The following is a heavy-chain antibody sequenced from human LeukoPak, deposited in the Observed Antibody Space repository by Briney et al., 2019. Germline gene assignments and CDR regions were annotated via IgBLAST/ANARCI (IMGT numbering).Heavy chain of an antibody. CDR1: GGSFSGYY. CDR3: ARLVRLRYFDWLPWDYYYYMDA. D-gene: IGHD3-9*01. J-gene: IGHJ6*03. Sequence: SETLSLTCAVYGGSFSGYYWSWIRQPPGKGLEWIGEINHSGSTNYNPSLKSRVTISVDTSKNQFSLKLSSVTAADTAVYYCARLVRLRYFDWLPWDYYYYMDAWGKGTTVTISS. V-gene: IGHV4-34*01. CDR2: INHSGST.